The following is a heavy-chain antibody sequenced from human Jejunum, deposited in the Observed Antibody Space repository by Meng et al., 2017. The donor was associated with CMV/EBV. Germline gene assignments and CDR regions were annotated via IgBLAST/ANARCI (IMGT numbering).Heavy chain of an antibody. Sequence: QRQLVESGGTLVQPGKSLTLSCAASGFVFGNFAMHWVRQAPGKGLEWVAIISYDGNNRYADFVKGRFTISRDNSKNTLFLQMNTLRADDMGVYYCAREGPDYMSSYFDNWGQGTLVTVSS. CDR2: ISYDGNNR. CDR1: GFVFGNFA. CDR3: AREGPDYMSSYFDN. J-gene: IGHJ4*02. V-gene: IGHV3-30*03. D-gene: IGHD4-11*01.